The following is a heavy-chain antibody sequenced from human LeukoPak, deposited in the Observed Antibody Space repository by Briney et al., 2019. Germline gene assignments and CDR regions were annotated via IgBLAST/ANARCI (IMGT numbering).Heavy chain of an antibody. CDR3: ARDRCSSTSCYENWFDP. Sequence: SETLSLTCTVPGGSVSSGSYYWSWVRQPPGKGLECIGYIYYSGSTNYNPSLKSRVTISVDTSKNQFSLKLSSVTAADTAVYYCARDRCSSTSCYENWFDPWGQGTLVTVSS. CDR1: GGSVSSGSYY. D-gene: IGHD2-2*01. J-gene: IGHJ5*02. CDR2: IYYSGST. V-gene: IGHV4-61*01.